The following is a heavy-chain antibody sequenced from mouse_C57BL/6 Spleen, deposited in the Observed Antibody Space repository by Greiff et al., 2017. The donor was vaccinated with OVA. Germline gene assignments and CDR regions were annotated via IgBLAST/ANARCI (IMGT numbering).Heavy chain of an antibody. CDR1: GYTFTSYW. CDR3: ARGHGSSPAWFAY. Sequence: QVQLKQSGAELAKPGASVKLSCKASGYTFTSYWMHWVKQRPGQGLEWIGYINPSSGYTKYTQKFKDKATLTADKSSSTAYMQLSSLTYEDSAVYYCARGHGSSPAWFAYWGQGTLVTVSA. V-gene: IGHV1-7*01. CDR2: INPSSGYT. J-gene: IGHJ3*01. D-gene: IGHD1-1*01.